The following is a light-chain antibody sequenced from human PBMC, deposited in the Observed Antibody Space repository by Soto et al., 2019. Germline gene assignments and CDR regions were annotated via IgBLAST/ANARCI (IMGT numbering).Light chain of an antibody. CDR3: QQRSNWPLT. V-gene: IGKV3-11*01. J-gene: IGKJ4*01. Sequence: EIVMTQSPATLSVSPGERATLSCRASQSVGSDLAWYQQKPGQAPRLLIYGASSRATGIPARFSGSGSGTDFTLTISSLEPEDFAVYHCQQRSNWPLTFGGGTKV. CDR2: GAS. CDR1: QSVGSD.